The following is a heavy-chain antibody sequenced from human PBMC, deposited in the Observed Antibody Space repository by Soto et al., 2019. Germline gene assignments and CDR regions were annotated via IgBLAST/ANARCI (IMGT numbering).Heavy chain of an antibody. D-gene: IGHD1-1*01. CDR1: GYTFTSYD. V-gene: IGHV1-8*01. CDR2: MNPNSGNT. Sequence: QVQLVQSGAEVKKPGASVKVSCRASGYTFTSYDINWVRQATGQGLEWMGWMNPNSGNTGYAQKFQGRVTLTRNTSIATDYMELSSRRSEDTAVYYCARVTGTIAYWGQGTLVTVSS. CDR3: ARVTGTIAY. J-gene: IGHJ4*02.